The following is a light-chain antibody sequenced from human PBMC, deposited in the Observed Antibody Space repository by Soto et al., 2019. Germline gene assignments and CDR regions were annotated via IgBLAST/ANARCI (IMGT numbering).Light chain of an antibody. CDR2: AAS. CDR3: QQYGYSPIT. CDR1: QSVSSSH. V-gene: IGKV3-20*01. Sequence: EIVLPQYPAPRSLSPGERSTLSCMASQSVSSSHLAWYQHKPGQAPRLLIYAASSRATGSPDRFSGGGSGTDFTLTISRLEPEDFAVYYCQQYGYSPITFGQGTRLEIK. J-gene: IGKJ5*01.